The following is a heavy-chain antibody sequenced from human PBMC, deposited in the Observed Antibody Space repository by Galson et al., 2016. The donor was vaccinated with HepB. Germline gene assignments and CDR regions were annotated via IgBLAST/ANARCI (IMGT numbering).Heavy chain of an antibody. J-gene: IGHJ4*02. CDR1: GFTFSNSG. CDR3: ARGGRNDVFDY. D-gene: IGHD1-1*01. CDR2: IWYDGSTQ. V-gene: IGHV3-33*01. Sequence: SLRLSCAASGFTFSNSGMHWVRQAPGKWLEWVAVIWYDGSTQYYGDSVKGRFTISRDNSKNVLYLQMNSLSVDDTAVYYCARGGRNDVFDYWGQGTLVTVSS.